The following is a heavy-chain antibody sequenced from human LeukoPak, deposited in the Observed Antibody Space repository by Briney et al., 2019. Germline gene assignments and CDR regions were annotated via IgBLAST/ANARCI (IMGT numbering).Heavy chain of an antibody. Sequence: SVKVSCKASGGTFSSYAISWVRLAPGQGLEWMGRIIPILGIANYAQKFQGRVTITADKSTSTAYMELSSLRSEDTAVYYCARGVTYYYDSSAPRALDYWGQGTLVTVSS. CDR3: ARGVTYYYDSSAPRALDY. CDR2: IIPILGIA. CDR1: GGTFSSYA. D-gene: IGHD3-22*01. J-gene: IGHJ4*02. V-gene: IGHV1-69*04.